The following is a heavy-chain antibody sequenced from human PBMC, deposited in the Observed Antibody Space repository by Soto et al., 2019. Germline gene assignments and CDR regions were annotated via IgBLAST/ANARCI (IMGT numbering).Heavy chain of an antibody. CDR3: ARDLERVRYYGMDV. Sequence: QSGGSLRLSCAASGFTFSSYRMSWVRQAPGKGLEWVANVKQDGSEKNYVDSVKGRFTISRDNAKNSLYLQMNSLRAEDTAVYYCARDLERVRYYGMDVWGQGTTVTVSS. CDR1: GFTFSSYR. CDR2: VKQDGSEK. V-gene: IGHV3-7*01. J-gene: IGHJ6*02. D-gene: IGHD1-1*01.